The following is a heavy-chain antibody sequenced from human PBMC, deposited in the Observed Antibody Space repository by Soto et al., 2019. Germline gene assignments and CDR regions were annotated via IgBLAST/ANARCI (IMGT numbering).Heavy chain of an antibody. J-gene: IGHJ4*02. V-gene: IGHV1-69*09. CDR1: GGTFGNHA. Sequence: QAQLVQSGAEVKKPGSSVKVSCTASGGTFGNHAISRVRQVPGQGLEWMGGIIPVLGVGDNAQKFQGRVTITADTSTNTAYMELSSLRSEDTAHYYCAREAGYSYGYVFDYWGQGTLVIVSS. CDR3: AREAGYSYGYVFDY. CDR2: IIPVLGVG. D-gene: IGHD5-18*01.